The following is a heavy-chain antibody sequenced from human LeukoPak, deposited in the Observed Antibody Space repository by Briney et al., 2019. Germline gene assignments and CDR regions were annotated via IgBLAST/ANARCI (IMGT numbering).Heavy chain of an antibody. CDR3: AKDSPYGAGTSGAFDI. J-gene: IGHJ3*02. V-gene: IGHV3-30*18. Sequence: GGALRLSCAASGFTFSSYGMDWVRQAPGRGLEWVAVISYDGSNKYYADSVKGRFTISRDNSKNPLYLQMNSLRAEDTGVYYCAKDSPYGAGTSGAFDIWGQGTMVSVSS. D-gene: IGHD3-10*01. CDR1: GFTFSSYG. CDR2: ISYDGSNK.